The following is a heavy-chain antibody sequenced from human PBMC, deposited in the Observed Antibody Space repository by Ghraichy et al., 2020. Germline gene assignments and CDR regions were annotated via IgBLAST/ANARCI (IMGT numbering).Heavy chain of an antibody. D-gene: IGHD3-22*01. Sequence: GGSLRLSCAASGFSFSSHGIYWVHQAPGKGLEWVAAKSSNGSNTYYTDSVKGRFTVSSDNSKNTLYLQMSYLRAEDTALYYCAKGYYDKSAYYTSDYFGIWGPGTMVFVSS. CDR2: KSSNGSNT. J-gene: IGHJ3*02. CDR1: GFSFSSHG. V-gene: IGHV3-30*18. CDR3: AKGYYDKSAYYTSDYFGI.